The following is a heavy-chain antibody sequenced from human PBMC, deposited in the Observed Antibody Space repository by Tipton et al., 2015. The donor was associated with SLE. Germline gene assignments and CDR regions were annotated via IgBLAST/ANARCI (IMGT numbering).Heavy chain of an antibody. J-gene: IGHJ4*02. V-gene: IGHV3-7*01. Sequence: SLRLSCAASGFTFSNYWMSWVRQAPGKGLEWVANIKQDGSEKYYVDSVKGRFTISRDDAKSSLYLQMDSLRAEDTAVYYCARDWRAGDMTEANFDHWGQGTLVTVSS. CDR3: ARDWRAGDMTEANFDH. D-gene: IGHD3-16*01. CDR1: GFTFSNYW. CDR2: IKQDGSEK.